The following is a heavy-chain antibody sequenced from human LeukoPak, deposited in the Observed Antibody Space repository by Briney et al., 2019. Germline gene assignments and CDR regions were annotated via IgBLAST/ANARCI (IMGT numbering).Heavy chain of an antibody. CDR1: GGSIGSYN. V-gene: IGHV4-4*07. Sequence: PSETLSLTCSVSGGSIGSYNWSWIRQPAGKGLGWIGRIYTNGSTNYNPSLKGRVTMTVDTSKNQFSLKLSSVTAADTAVYYCARDNSGGNYWLDPWGQGTLVTVSS. J-gene: IGHJ5*02. CDR3: ARDNSGGNYWLDP. D-gene: IGHD4-23*01. CDR2: IYTNGST.